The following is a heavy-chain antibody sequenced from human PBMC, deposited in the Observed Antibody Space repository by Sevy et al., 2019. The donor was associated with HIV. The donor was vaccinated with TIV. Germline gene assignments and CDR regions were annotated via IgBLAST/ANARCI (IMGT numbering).Heavy chain of an antibody. Sequence: GGSLRLSCAASGFSFSSYAMIWVRQAPGKGLEWVSAITGAGNYIHYADSVKGRFTISRDNSKNTLDLQMNSLRADDTALYYCAKDHVFCGDDCYQGFFHHWGQGTLVTVSS. D-gene: IGHD2-21*02. J-gene: IGHJ1*01. V-gene: IGHV3-23*01. CDR2: ITGAGNYI. CDR3: AKDHVFCGDDCYQGFFHH. CDR1: GFSFSSYA.